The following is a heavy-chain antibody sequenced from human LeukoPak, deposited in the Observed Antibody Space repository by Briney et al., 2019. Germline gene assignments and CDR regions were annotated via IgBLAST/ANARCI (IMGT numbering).Heavy chain of an antibody. V-gene: IGHV1-69*13. CDR1: GGPFSNYA. CDR2: SIPIFGTT. J-gene: IGHJ6*02. CDR3: ARDLWCGAAGPYGIHV. D-gene: IGHD3-10*01. Sequence: ASGKVCCKASGGPFSNYAINWVRQAPGQGLEWMGGSIPIFGTTNYAQKFQGRVTITADESRSIVYMEMSRLRTDHTAVYYCARDLWCGAAGPYGIHVWGQGTTVTVSS.